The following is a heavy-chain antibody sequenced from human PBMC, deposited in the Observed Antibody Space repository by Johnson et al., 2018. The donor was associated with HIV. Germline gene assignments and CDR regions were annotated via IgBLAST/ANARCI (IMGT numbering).Heavy chain of an antibody. Sequence: QVQLVESGGGVVQPGGSLRLACAATGFTFSSYGMHWVRQAPGKGLEWVAVIWYDGSNKYYADSVKGRFTISRDNSKNTLFLQMNSLKTEDTAVYYCASRGREIVAAGILGAFDIWGQGTMVTVSS. V-gene: IGHV3-33*08. D-gene: IGHD6-13*01. CDR3: ASRGREIVAAGILGAFDI. CDR2: IWYDGSNK. J-gene: IGHJ3*02. CDR1: GFTFSSYG.